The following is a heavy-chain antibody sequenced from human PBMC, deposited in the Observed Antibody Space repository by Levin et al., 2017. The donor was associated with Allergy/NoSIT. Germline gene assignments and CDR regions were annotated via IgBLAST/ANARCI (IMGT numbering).Heavy chain of an antibody. CDR1: GGSITNYY. CDR2: IYYSGST. J-gene: IGHJ4*02. V-gene: IGHV4-59*08. CDR3: VRSNYFDY. Sequence: PSETLSLTCTVSGGSITNYYWSWIRQPPGRGLEYIGHIYYSGSTNYNPSLKTRVTISVDTSKNQFSVRLSSVNDADTAVYYCVRSNYFDYWGQGTLVTVSS.